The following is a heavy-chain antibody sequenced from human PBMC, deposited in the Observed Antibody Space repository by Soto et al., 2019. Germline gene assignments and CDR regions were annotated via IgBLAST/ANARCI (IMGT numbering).Heavy chain of an antibody. Sequence: PGGSLRLSCAASGFIFSDYCMNWVRQAPGKGLEWVASMKYDGREKMYVDSVKGRFTISRDNAKSSLYLQMASLRAEDTAVYFCARDGVAPGLYFDYWGQGTQVTVSS. D-gene: IGHD6-13*01. CDR3: ARDGVAPGLYFDY. CDR2: MKYDGREK. V-gene: IGHV3-7*05. J-gene: IGHJ4*02. CDR1: GFIFSDYC.